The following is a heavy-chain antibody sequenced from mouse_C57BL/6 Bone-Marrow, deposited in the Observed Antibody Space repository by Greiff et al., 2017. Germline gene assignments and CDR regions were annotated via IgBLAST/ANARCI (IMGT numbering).Heavy chain of an antibody. CDR3: ARRPYYYGSSPYYFDY. D-gene: IGHD1-1*01. CDR2: IDPSDSYT. J-gene: IGHJ2*01. CDR1: GYTFTSYW. V-gene: IGHV1-69*01. Sequence: VQLQQSGAELVMPGASVKLSCKASGYTFTSYWMHWVKQRPGQGLEWIGEIDPSDSYTNYNQKFKGKSTLTVDKSSSTAYMQLSSLTSEDSAVYYCARRPYYYGSSPYYFDYWGKGTTLTVSS.